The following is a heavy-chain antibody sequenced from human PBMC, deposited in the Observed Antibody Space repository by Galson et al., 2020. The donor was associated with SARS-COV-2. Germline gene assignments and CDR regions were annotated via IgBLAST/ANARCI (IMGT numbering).Heavy chain of an antibody. Sequence: SETLSLTCTVSGDSITSGSYYWTWIRQPAGKGLEWIGRISTSGSTKYNPSLKSRVTMSVDTSKNQFSLKLSSVTAADTAMYYCARGWSSGWGNWGQGTLVTVSS. J-gene: IGHJ4*02. CDR1: GDSITSGSYY. CDR3: ARGWSSGWGN. D-gene: IGHD6-19*01. CDR2: ISTSGST. V-gene: IGHV4-61*02.